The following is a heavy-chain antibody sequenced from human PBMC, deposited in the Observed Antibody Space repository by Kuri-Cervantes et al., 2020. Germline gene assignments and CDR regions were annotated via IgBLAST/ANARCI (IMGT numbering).Heavy chain of an antibody. Sequence: GESLKISCAASGFTVSSNYMSWVRQAPGKGLEWVAVISYDGSNKYYADSVKGRFTISRDNSKNTLYLQMNSLRAEDTAVYYCARSLAHRGSSSYMDVWGKGTTVTVSS. CDR1: GFTVSSNY. CDR2: ISYDGSNK. CDR3: ARSLAHRGSSSYMDV. J-gene: IGHJ6*03. V-gene: IGHV3-30*03. D-gene: IGHD6-13*01.